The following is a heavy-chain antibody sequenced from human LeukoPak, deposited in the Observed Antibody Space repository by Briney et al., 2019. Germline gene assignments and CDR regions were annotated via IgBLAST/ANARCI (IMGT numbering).Heavy chain of an antibody. J-gene: IGHJ4*02. Sequence: ASVKVSCKASGYTFTSYYMHWVRQAPGQGLGWMGIINPSGGSTSYAQKFQGRVTMTRDTSTSTVYMELSSLRSEDTAVYYCAREGPAVAGNSYFDYWGQGTLVTVSS. D-gene: IGHD6-19*01. CDR2: INPSGGST. CDR3: AREGPAVAGNSYFDY. CDR1: GYTFTSYY. V-gene: IGHV1-46*01.